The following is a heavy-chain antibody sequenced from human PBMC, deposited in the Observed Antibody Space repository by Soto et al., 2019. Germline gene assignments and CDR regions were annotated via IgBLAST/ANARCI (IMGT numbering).Heavy chain of an antibody. V-gene: IGHV3-30-3*01. J-gene: IGHJ4*02. CDR2: ISYDGSNK. D-gene: IGHD4-4*01. Sequence: LRLSCAASGFTFSSYAMHWVRQAPGKGLEWVAVISYDGSNKYYADSVKGRFTISRDNSKNPLYLQMNSLRAEDTAVYYRARDYSNSYFDYWGQGTLVTVSS. CDR3: ARDYSNSYFDY. CDR1: GFTFSSYA.